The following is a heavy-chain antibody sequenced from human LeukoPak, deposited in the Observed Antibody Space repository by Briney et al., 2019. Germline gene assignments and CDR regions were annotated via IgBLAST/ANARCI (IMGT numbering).Heavy chain of an antibody. CDR2: ISYDGSNK. V-gene: IGHV3-30*03. CDR3: ARETYGDYGWYFDL. J-gene: IGHJ2*01. Sequence: SGRSLRLSCAASGFTFSSYGMHWVRQAPGKGLEWVAVISYDGSNKYYAGSVKGRFTISRDNAKNSLYLQMNSLRAEDTAVYYCARETYGDYGWYFDLWGRGTLVTVSS. D-gene: IGHD4-17*01. CDR1: GFTFSSYG.